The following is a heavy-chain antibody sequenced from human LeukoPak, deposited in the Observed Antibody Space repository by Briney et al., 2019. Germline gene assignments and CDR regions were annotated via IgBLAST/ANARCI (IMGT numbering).Heavy chain of an antibody. Sequence: PSETLSLTCTVSGGSISCYYWSWIRQPPGKGLEWIGYIYYSGSTNYNPSLKSRVTISVDTSKNQFSLKLSSVTAADTAVYYCARALNEWLLPNDYWGQGTLVTVSS. D-gene: IGHD3-22*01. CDR2: IYYSGST. CDR3: ARALNEWLLPNDY. J-gene: IGHJ4*02. V-gene: IGHV4-59*01. CDR1: GGSISCYY.